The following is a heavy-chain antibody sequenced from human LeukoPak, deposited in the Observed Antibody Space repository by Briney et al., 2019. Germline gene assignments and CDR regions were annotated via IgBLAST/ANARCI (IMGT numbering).Heavy chain of an antibody. D-gene: IGHD3-22*01. CDR3: ARAQDFSDSSGPNYLDF. J-gene: IGHJ4*02. V-gene: IGHV4-38-2*02. CDR1: GYSLSSGFF. Sequence: SETLSLTCTVSGYSLSSGFFCDWIRQSPGKGLEWIGSFSHRGGSYHNPSLKSRVTISVDTSKNQFSLKLLSVTAADTAVYYCARAQDFSDSSGPNYLDFWGQGILVSVSS. CDR2: FSHRGGS.